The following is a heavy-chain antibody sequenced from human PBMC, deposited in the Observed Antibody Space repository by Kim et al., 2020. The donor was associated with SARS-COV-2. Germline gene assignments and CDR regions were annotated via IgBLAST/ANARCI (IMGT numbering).Heavy chain of an antibody. Sequence: SETLSLTCAVYGGSFSGYYWSWIRQPPGKGLEWIGEINHSGSTNYNPSLKSRVTISVDTSKNQFSLKLSSVTAADTAVYYCAREGYCSGGSCYMVWGQGTLVTVSS. J-gene: IGHJ4*02. CDR1: GGSFSGYY. CDR3: AREGYCSGGSCYMV. V-gene: IGHV4-34*01. D-gene: IGHD2-15*01. CDR2: INHSGST.